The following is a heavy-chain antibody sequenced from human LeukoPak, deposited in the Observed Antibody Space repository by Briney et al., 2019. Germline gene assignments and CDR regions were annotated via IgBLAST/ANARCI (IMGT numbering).Heavy chain of an antibody. Sequence: SVKVSCKASGGTFSSYAISWVRQAPGQGLEWMGRIIPILGIANYAQKFQGRVTITADKSTSTAYMELSSLRSEDTAVYYCATVSGYDLYFDYWGQGTLVTVSS. CDR1: GGTFSSYA. J-gene: IGHJ4*02. CDR3: ATVSGYDLYFDY. CDR2: IIPILGIA. D-gene: IGHD5-12*01. V-gene: IGHV1-69*04.